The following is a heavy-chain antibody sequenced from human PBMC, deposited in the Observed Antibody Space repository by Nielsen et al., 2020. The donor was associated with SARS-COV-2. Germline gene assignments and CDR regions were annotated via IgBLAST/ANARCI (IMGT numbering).Heavy chain of an antibody. D-gene: IGHD2-2*01. CDR2: INSDGSST. CDR3: ARGTSWYVDY. J-gene: IGHJ4*02. Sequence: GESLKISCAASGFTFSSYWMHWVRQAPGKGLVWVSRINSDGSSTSYADSVKGRFTISRDNAKNTLYLQMNSLRAEDTAVYYCARGTSWYVDYWGQGTLVTVSS. CDR1: GFTFSSYW. V-gene: IGHV3-74*01.